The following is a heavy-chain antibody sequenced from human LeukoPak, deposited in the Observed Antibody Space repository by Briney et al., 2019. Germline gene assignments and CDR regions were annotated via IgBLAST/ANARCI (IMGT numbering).Heavy chain of an antibody. D-gene: IGHD3-9*01. CDR3: ARMNPLHTTGYYIDY. CDR1: GFSLNTATMC. Sequence: SGPALVKPTQTLTLTCTFSGFSLNTATMCVTWIRQPPGTALEFLARIDWDDDKYYNTALRTRLTISKDTSKNVVVLTMTNVDPVDTATYFCARMNPLHTTGYYIDYWRQGTLVTVSS. V-gene: IGHV2-70*11. CDR2: IDWDDDK. J-gene: IGHJ4*02.